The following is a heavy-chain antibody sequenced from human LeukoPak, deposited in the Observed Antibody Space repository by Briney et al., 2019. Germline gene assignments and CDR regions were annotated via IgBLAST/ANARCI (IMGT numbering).Heavy chain of an antibody. D-gene: IGHD6-13*01. J-gene: IGHJ6*03. CDR1: GFTFSSYG. CDR3: ARDRGSSWSGPYYYYYYMDV. V-gene: IGHV3-23*01. Sequence: RPGGSLRLSCAASGFTFSSYGMSWVRQAPGKGLEWVSAISGSGDSTYYADSVKGRFTISRDNSKNPLYLQMNSPRAEDTAVYYCARDRGSSWSGPYYYYYYMDVWGKGTTVTVSS. CDR2: ISGSGDST.